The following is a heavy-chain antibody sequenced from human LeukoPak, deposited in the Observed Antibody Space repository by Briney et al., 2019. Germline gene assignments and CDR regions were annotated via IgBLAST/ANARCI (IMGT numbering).Heavy chain of an antibody. D-gene: IGHD3-10*01. CDR3: ARGYYGSGSHCCHTDV. CDR1: VGSFSGYY. CDR2: INHSGST. Sequence: KPSETLSLTCAVYVGSFSGYYWSWIRQPPGKGLEWIGEINHSGSTNYNSSLKSRVTISVDTSKNQFSLKLSSVTAADTAVYYCARGYYGSGSHCCHTDVWGKGTTITVS. V-gene: IGHV4-34*01. J-gene: IGHJ6*03.